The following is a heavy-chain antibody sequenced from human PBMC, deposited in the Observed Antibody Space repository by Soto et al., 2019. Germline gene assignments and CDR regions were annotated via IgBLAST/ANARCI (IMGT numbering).Heavy chain of an antibody. CDR3: ASRSSGWYFDY. CDR2: ISGGGGST. V-gene: IGHV3-23*01. CDR1: GFTFSSYA. D-gene: IGHD6-19*01. Sequence: EVQLLESGGGLVQPGGSLRLSCAASGFTFSSYAMSWVRQAPGKGLEWVSVISGGGGSTYYADSVKGRFTISRDNSKNTLYLQMNSLRAEDTAVYYCASRSSGWYFDYWGQGTLVTVSS. J-gene: IGHJ4*02.